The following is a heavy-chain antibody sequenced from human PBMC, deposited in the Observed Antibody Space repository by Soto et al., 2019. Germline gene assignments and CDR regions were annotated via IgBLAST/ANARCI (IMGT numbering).Heavy chain of an antibody. CDR2: IRSDGDRI. Sequence: GGSLRLSCAAAEFTFRDYSMNCIRQAPGKGLEYVSVIRSDGDRIYYGDSVKGRFTISRDNSKNTLYLQMNSLRPEDTAVYYCVKDHPALEYWGQGTLVTVSS. J-gene: IGHJ4*02. CDR1: EFTFRDYS. CDR3: VKDHPALEY. V-gene: IGHV3-64D*06.